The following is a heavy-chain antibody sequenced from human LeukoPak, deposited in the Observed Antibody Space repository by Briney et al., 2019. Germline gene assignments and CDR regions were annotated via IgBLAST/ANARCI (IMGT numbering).Heavy chain of an antibody. CDR3: AREGIYDFWSGYWP. CDR1: GFTFSRYY. Sequence: GGSLRLSCAASGFTFSRYYMHWVRQAPGKGLVWVSRINSDGRSTTYADSVRGRFTVSRDNAKNTLYLQMNSLRAEDTAVYYCAREGIYDFWSGYWPWGQGTLVTVSS. V-gene: IGHV3-74*01. J-gene: IGHJ5*02. CDR2: INSDGRST. D-gene: IGHD3-3*01.